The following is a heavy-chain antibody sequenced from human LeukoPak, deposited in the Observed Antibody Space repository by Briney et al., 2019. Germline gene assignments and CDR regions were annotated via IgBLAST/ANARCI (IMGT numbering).Heavy chain of an antibody. V-gene: IGHV4-59*08. Sequence: SETLSLTCTVSGGSISSYYSSWIRQPPGKGLEWVGYIYYNGITNYNPSLESRVTISVDTSKNQFSLKLSSVAAADTAVYYCTRHDAVPVIGHGMGVWGQGTTVTVSS. CDR3: TRHDAVPVIGHGMGV. CDR1: GGSISSYY. CDR2: IYYNGIT. D-gene: IGHD3-16*02. J-gene: IGHJ6*02.